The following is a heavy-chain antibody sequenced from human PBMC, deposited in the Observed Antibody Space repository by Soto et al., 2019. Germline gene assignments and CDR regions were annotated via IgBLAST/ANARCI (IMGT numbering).Heavy chain of an antibody. J-gene: IGHJ4*02. D-gene: IGHD5-18*01. CDR3: ASVQSDTNGLSHFDY. CDR1: GFSVSSNR. V-gene: IGHV3-53*04. Sequence: EVQLVESGGGLVQPGGSLRLSCAVTGFSVSSNRLGWVRQAPAKGLEWASVMSSGGSTDYADSVRGRFTISRDSSRNTVYLQMNSLRPEDTAVYYCASVQSDTNGLSHFDYWGRGTLVTVSS. CDR2: MSSGGST.